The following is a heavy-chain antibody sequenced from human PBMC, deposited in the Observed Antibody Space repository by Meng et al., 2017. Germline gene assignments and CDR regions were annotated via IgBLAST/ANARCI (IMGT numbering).Heavy chain of an antibody. CDR3: ARDEDISAAGKLFGDY. CDR2: IDPNSGVT. J-gene: IGHJ4*02. D-gene: IGHD6-13*01. CDR1: GYSFTAYY. Sequence: QVQLVQSGAEVNKPGASVKVSCKPSGYSFTAYYIPWLRQAPGQGLEWMGRIDPNSGVTEYAHKFHGRVTVTGDTSISTAYMELRRLTSDDTAVYYCARDEDISAAGKLFGDYWGQGTPVTVSS. V-gene: IGHV1-2*06.